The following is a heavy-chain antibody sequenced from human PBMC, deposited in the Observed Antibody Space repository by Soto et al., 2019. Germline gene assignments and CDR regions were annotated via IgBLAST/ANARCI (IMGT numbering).Heavy chain of an antibody. D-gene: IGHD5-12*01. V-gene: IGHV1-69*02. J-gene: IGHJ4*02. CDR2: IIPILGIA. CDR1: GGTFSSYT. CDR3: ARALSRDGYNRFDY. Sequence: SVKVSCKASGGTFSSYTISWVRQAPGQGLEWMGRIIPILGIANYAQKFQGRVTITADKSTSTAYMELSSLRSEDTAVYYCARALSRDGYNRFDYWGQGTLVTVSS.